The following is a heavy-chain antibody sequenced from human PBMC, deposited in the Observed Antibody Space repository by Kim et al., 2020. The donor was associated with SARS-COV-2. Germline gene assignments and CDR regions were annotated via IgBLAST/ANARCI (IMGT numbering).Heavy chain of an antibody. CDR1: GGTFSNYA. Sequence: SVKVSCKASGGTFSNYAISWVRQAPGQGLEWMGGIIPIFGTSNYAQKFQGRVTITADESTSTAYMELSSLRSEDTAVYYCAGTGYSYGRPRHYYYAMDVWGQGTTVTVSS. J-gene: IGHJ6*02. CDR2: IIPIFGTS. D-gene: IGHD5-18*01. V-gene: IGHV1-69*13. CDR3: AGTGYSYGRPRHYYYAMDV.